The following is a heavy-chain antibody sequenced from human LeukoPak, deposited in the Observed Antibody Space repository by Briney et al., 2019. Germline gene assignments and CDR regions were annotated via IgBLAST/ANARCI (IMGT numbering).Heavy chain of an antibody. Sequence: GGSLRLSCAASGFTFSSYEMNWVRQAPGKGLEWVSHIGSSGSSIYCAASVKGRFTISRDNAKNSLYHQMNSLRAEDTAVYYCARSSGSYRPMGYWGQGTLVTVSS. CDR2: IGSSGSSI. CDR3: ARSSGSYRPMGY. D-gene: IGHD3-22*01. J-gene: IGHJ4*02. CDR1: GFTFSSYE. V-gene: IGHV3-48*03.